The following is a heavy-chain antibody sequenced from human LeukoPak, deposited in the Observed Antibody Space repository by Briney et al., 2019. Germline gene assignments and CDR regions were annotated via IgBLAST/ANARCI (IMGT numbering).Heavy chain of an antibody. Sequence: GGSLRLSCAASGFTFSDYYMSWIRQAPGKGLEWVSYISSSGTTIYYADSVKGRFTISRDNAKNSLYLQMTSLRAEDTAVYYCAVYDILIGYYDRLPYWGQGTLVTVSS. V-gene: IGHV3-11*01. J-gene: IGHJ4*02. D-gene: IGHD3-9*01. CDR1: GFTFSDYY. CDR3: AVYDILIGYYDRLPY. CDR2: ISSSGTTI.